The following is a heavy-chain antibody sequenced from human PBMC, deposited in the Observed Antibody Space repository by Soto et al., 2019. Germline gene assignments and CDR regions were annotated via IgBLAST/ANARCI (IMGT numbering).Heavy chain of an antibody. CDR3: AGPIAVAGPTAIDY. CDR2: ISAYNGNT. CDR1: GYTFTSYG. Sequence: ASGKVSCKASGYTFTSYGISWVRQARGQGLEWMGWISAYNGNTNYAQKLQGRVTMTTDTSTSTAYMELRSLRSDDTAVYYCAGPIAVAGPTAIDYWGQGTLVTVSS. D-gene: IGHD6-19*01. V-gene: IGHV1-18*04. J-gene: IGHJ4*02.